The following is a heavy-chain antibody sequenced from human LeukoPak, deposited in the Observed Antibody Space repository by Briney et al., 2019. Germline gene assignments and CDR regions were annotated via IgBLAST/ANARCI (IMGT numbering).Heavy chain of an antibody. J-gene: IGHJ3*02. D-gene: IGHD3-22*01. Sequence: ASVKVSCKASGYTFTGYYMHWVRQAPGQGLEWMGWINPNSGGTNYAQKFQGRVTMTRDTSISTAYMELSRLRSDDTAVYYCARIDPVQWLSQDHAFDIWGQGTMVTVSS. CDR2: INPNSGGT. CDR1: GYTFTGYY. CDR3: ARIDPVQWLSQDHAFDI. V-gene: IGHV1-2*02.